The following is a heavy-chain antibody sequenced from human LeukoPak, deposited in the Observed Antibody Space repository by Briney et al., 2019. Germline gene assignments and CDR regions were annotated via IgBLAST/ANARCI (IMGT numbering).Heavy chain of an antibody. D-gene: IGHD3-10*01. Sequence: GGSLTLSCAASGFTFSSYGMHWLRQAPGKGLEWVAVICYDGSNKYYADSVKGRFTISRDNSKNTLYLQMNSLRAEDTAVYYCARAMVRGRPFDYWGQGTLVTVSS. J-gene: IGHJ4*02. CDR3: ARAMVRGRPFDY. CDR1: GFTFSSYG. V-gene: IGHV3-33*01. CDR2: ICYDGSNK.